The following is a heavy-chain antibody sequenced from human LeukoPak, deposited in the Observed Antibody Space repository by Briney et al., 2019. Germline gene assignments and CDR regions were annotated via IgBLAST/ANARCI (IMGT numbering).Heavy chain of an antibody. CDR1: GFTFSSYT. J-gene: IGHJ6*02. Sequence: GGSLRLSCAASGFTFSSYTMNWVRQAPGKGLEWGSSISSSSSYIYYADSVKGRLTISRDSAKNSLYLQMNSLRAEDTAVYYCARDPTPRYCSGGSCYTHYGMDVWGQGTTVTVSS. CDR3: ARDPTPRYCSGGSCYTHYGMDV. D-gene: IGHD2-15*01. CDR2: ISSSSSYI. V-gene: IGHV3-21*01.